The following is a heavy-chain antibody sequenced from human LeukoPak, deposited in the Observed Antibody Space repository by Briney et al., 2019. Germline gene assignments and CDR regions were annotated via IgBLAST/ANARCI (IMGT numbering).Heavy chain of an antibody. Sequence: SETLSLTCTVSGGSISSSSYYWGWIRQPPGKGLEWIGSIYYSGSTYYNPSLKSRVTISVDTSKNQFSLKLSSVTAADTAVYYCARVPGVGSGYYRNNWFDPWGQGTLVTVSS. CDR2: IYYSGST. D-gene: IGHD3-22*01. V-gene: IGHV4-39*07. J-gene: IGHJ5*02. CDR3: ARVPGVGSGYYRNNWFDP. CDR1: GGSISSSSYY.